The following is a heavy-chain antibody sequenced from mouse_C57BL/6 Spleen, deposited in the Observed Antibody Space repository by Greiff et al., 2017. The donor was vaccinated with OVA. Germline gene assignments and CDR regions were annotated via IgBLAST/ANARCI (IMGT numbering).Heavy chain of an antibody. J-gene: IGHJ3*01. D-gene: IGHD1-1*02. V-gene: IGHV5-6*01. CDR1: GFTFSSYG. Sequence: EVMLVESGGDLVKPGGSLKLSCAASGFTFSSYGMSWVRQTPDKRLEWVATISSGGSYTNYPDSVKGRFTISRDNAKNTLYLQMSSLKSEDTAMYYCARQDYGWFAYWGQGTLVTVSA. CDR3: ARQDYGWFAY. CDR2: ISSGGSYT.